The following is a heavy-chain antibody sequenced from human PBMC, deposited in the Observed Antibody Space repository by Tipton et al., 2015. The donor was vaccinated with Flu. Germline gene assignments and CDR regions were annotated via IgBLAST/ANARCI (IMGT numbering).Heavy chain of an antibody. Sequence: TLSLTCTVSGGSISSYYWSWIRQPPGKGLEWIGYIYYSGSTNYNPSLKSRVIISVATSKNQFSLKLSSVTAADTAVYYCARVATGNWFDPWGQGTLVTVSS. J-gene: IGHJ5*02. CDR2: IYYSGST. CDR1: GGSISSYY. CDR3: ARVATGNWFDP. V-gene: IGHV4-59*01.